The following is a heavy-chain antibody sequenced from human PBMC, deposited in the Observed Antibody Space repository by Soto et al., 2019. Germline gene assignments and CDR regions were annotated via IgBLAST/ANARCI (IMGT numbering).Heavy chain of an antibody. CDR2: VDGSGYST. V-gene: IGHV3-23*01. CDR1: GFTFIRYA. D-gene: IGHD6-6*01. Sequence: ESGGGLVQPGGSLRLSCAASGFTFIRYAMSWVRQAPGKGLEWVSAVDGSGYSTYYADSVKGRFTISRDNSKNTLYLQMNSLRAEDTAVYFCAKDLPAGRGGVYFDYWGQGALVTVSS. J-gene: IGHJ4*02. CDR3: AKDLPAGRGGVYFDY.